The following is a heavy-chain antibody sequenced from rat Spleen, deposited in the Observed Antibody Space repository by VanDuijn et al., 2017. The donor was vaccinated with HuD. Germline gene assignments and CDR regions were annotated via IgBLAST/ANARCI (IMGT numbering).Heavy chain of an antibody. CDR2: ISPSGGNT. J-gene: IGHJ4*01. D-gene: IGHD1-11*01. CDR3: ARHYGGYSEYVMDA. V-gene: IGHV5-25*01. CDR1: GFTFSDYN. Sequence: EVQLVESGGGLVQPGRSLKVSCAASGFTFSDYNMTWVRQAPTKGLEWVASISPSGGNTYYRDPVKGRFTISRDNAKSTLYLQMDSLRSEDTATYYCARHYGGYSEYVMDAWGQGASVTVSS.